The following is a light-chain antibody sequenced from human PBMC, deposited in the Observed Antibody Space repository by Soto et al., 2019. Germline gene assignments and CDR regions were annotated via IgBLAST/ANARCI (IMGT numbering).Light chain of an antibody. CDR2: TNT. CDR3: ASWDDRLKGGI. J-gene: IGLJ1*01. CDR1: SSNIGSNT. V-gene: IGLV1-44*01. Sequence: QSVLTQPPSGSGTPGQRVTISCSGSSSNIGSNTVYWYQQLPGSAPKLLIYTNTQRPSGVPDRFSGSKSGTSASLAISGLQSEDKAVYYCASWDDRLKGGIFGTGTKLTVL.